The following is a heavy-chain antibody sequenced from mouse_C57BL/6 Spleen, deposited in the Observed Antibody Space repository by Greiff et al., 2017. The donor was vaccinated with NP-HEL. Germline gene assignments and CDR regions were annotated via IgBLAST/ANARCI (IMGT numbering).Heavy chain of an antibody. CDR3: AYYYGSSPRFAY. Sequence: QVQLQQPGAELVKPGASVKMSCKASGYTFTSYWITWVKQRPGQGLEWIGDIYPGSGSTNYNEKFKSKATLTVDTSSSTAYMPLSSLTSEDSAVYYGAYYYGSSPRFAYWGQGTLVTVSA. CDR2: IYPGSGST. J-gene: IGHJ3*01. D-gene: IGHD1-1*01. CDR1: GYTFTSYW. V-gene: IGHV1-55*01.